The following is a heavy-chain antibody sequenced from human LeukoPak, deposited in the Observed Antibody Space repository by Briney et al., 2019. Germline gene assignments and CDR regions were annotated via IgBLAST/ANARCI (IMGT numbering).Heavy chain of an antibody. CDR2: IYYSGST. V-gene: IGHV4-59*08. CDR3: ARHARYYDSSGYSFDY. D-gene: IGHD3-22*01. Sequence: PSETLSLTCTVSGGSISSYYWNWIRQPPGKGLEWIGYIYYSGSTNYNPSLKSRVTISVDTSKNQFSLKLSSVTAADTAVYYCARHARYYDSSGYSFDYRGQGTLVTVSS. J-gene: IGHJ4*02. CDR1: GGSISSYY.